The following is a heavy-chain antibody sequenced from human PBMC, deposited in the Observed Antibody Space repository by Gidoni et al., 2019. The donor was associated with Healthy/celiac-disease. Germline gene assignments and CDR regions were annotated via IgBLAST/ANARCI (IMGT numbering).Heavy chain of an antibody. J-gene: IGHJ6*03. Sequence: QVQLQQWGAGLLKHSETLSLTCAVYGGSFSGYYWSWIRQPPGKGLEWIGEINHSGSTNSTPSLKSRVTISVDTSKNQFSLKLSSVTAADTAVDYCARGRYDFWSGYIFSPYYYYYMDVWGKGTTVTVSS. D-gene: IGHD3-3*01. CDR1: GGSFSGYY. CDR3: ARGRYDFWSGYIFSPYYYYYMDV. V-gene: IGHV4-34*01. CDR2: INHSGST.